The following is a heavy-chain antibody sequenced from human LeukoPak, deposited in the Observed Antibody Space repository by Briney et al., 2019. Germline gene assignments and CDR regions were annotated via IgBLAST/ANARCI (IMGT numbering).Heavy chain of an antibody. J-gene: IGHJ4*02. CDR3: AREGSYYRSFDY. CDR2: IYTSGST. Sequence: SETLSLTCTVSGVSISSGSYYWSWIRQPAGKGLEWIGRIYTSGSTNYNPSLKSRVTISVDTSKNQFSLKLSSVTAADTAVYYCAREGSYYRSFDYWGQGTLVTVSS. D-gene: IGHD3-10*01. CDR1: GVSISSGSYY. V-gene: IGHV4-61*02.